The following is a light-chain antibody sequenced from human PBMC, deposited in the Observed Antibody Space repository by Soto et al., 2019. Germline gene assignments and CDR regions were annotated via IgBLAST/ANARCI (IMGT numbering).Light chain of an antibody. CDR3: QQYGSFPLT. V-gene: IGKV3-20*01. Sequence: EIVLTQSPATLSLSPGERATLSCRASQNVSSYLAWYQQKLGQAPRLLISGSSSRAAGIPDRLSGSGSGTGFTFAIRRLETKDFAVYHCQQYGSFPLTFRQGTKVEIK. J-gene: IGKJ1*01. CDR2: GSS. CDR1: QNVSSY.